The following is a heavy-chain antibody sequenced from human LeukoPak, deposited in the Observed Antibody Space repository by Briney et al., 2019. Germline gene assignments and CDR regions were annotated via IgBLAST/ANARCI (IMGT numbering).Heavy chain of an antibody. V-gene: IGHV4-30-2*01. CDR3: ARETVATNYYYYYMDV. D-gene: IGHD5-12*01. CDR2: IYHSGST. J-gene: IGHJ6*03. Sequence: PSETLSLTCTVSGGSISSGGYYWSWIRQPPGKGLEWIGYIYHSGSTYYNPSLKSRVTISVDTSKNQFSLKLSSVTAADTAVYYCARETVATNYYYYYMDVWGKGTTVTVSS. CDR1: GGSISSGGYY.